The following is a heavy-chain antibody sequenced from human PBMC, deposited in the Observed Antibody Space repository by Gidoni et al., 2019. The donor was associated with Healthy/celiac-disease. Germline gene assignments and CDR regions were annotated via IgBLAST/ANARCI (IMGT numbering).Heavy chain of an antibody. Sequence: DVQLVESGGGLVQPGGSLRLSCSASGFCFSGYAMHWVRQAPGKGLEYVSGIRSDGSTTYYAESVKGRFTISRDNSRDTLYLQMSSLRPEDTAIYYCVKGPHSWLVRDFQQWGQGTLITVSS. CDR3: VKGPHSWLVRDFQQ. CDR2: IRSDGSTT. V-gene: IGHV3-64D*06. J-gene: IGHJ1*01. D-gene: IGHD6-19*01. CDR1: GFCFSGYA.